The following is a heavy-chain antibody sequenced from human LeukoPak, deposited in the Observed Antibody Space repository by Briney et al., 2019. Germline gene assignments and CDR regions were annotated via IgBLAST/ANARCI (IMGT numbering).Heavy chain of an antibody. J-gene: IGHJ3*02. CDR2: IYTSGST. CDR3: ARDKGFRDDAFDI. CDR1: GGFTSRVS. D-gene: IGHD3-3*01. Sequence: SETLSLTCTVAGGFTSRVSCGWIRQPAGKVLEWVGRIYTSGSTNYNPSLKSRVTMSVDTSKNQFSLKLSSVTAADTAVYYCARDKGFRDDAFDIWGQGTMVTVSS. V-gene: IGHV4-4*07.